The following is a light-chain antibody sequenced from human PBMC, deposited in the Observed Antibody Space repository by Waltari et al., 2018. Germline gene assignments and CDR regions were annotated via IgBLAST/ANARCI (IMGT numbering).Light chain of an antibody. Sequence: QSALTQPASVSGSPGQSTTISCTGTSNDVGYYSPVSWYHPHPGKAPKLIIYDVTKRPSGVSDRFSGSKSGNTAFLTISGLQAEDEADYHCCTYAGSSTYAFGTGTTVSVL. J-gene: IGLJ1*01. CDR3: CTYAGSSTYA. CDR2: DVT. CDR1: SNDVGYYSP. V-gene: IGLV2-23*02.